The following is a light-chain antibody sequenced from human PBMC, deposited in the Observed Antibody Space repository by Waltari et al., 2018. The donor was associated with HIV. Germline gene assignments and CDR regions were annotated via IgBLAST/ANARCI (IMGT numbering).Light chain of an antibody. J-gene: IGKJ4*01. CDR2: ATY. V-gene: IGKV1-12*01. CDR1: QSIGRW. Sequence: DIQMTQSPSSVSASVGDRVPITCRASQSIGRWLVWYQQTPGKAPKRLIYATYTLQPGVPSRFSGSGSGTTFALTITSLQPEDFATYYCQQASTLPLTFGGGTKVEIK. CDR3: QQASTLPLT.